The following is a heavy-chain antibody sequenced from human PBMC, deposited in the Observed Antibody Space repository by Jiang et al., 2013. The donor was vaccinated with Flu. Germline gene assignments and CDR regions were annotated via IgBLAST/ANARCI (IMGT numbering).Heavy chain of an antibody. CDR1: GFTVSSNY. CDR3: ARVLWFGEPRAFDI. Sequence: VQLVESGGGLVQPGGSLRLSCAASGFTVSSNYMSWVRQAPGKGLEWVSVIYSGGSTYYADSVKGRFTISRHNSKNTLYLQMNSLRAEDTAVYYCARVLWFGEPRAFDIWGQGTMVTVSS. D-gene: IGHD3-10*01. V-gene: IGHV3-53*04. J-gene: IGHJ3*02. CDR2: IYSGGST.